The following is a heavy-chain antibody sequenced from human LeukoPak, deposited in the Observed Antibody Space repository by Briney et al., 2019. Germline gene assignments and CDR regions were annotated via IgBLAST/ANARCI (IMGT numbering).Heavy chain of an antibody. J-gene: IGHJ5*02. V-gene: IGHV4-59*01. CDR3: ATCRDEFGDYGFTS. CDR1: GDSINNNY. Sequence: SETLSLTCTVSGDSINNNYWSWIRQPPGRALEWIGYTYDSGSAKVNPSLKSRVTISVDTSKNLFSLKLTSVTAADTAVYYCATCRDEFGDYGFTSWGQGTLVTVSS. CDR2: TYDSGSA. D-gene: IGHD4-17*01.